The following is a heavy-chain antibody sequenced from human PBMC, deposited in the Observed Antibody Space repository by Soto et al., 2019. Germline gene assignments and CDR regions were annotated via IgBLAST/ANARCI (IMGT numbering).Heavy chain of an antibody. V-gene: IGHV3-23*01. CDR1: GFTFSNYA. CDR3: AKDQGSSWYEIDY. J-gene: IGHJ4*02. Sequence: EVQLLASGGGLVQPGGSLRLSCAASGFTFSNYAVTWVRQAPGKGLEWVSTISGSGGSTYYADSVKGRFTISRDNSKNTLYLQMNSLRAEDTGVYYCAKDQGSSWYEIDYWGQGTLVTVSS. CDR2: ISGSGGST. D-gene: IGHD6-13*01.